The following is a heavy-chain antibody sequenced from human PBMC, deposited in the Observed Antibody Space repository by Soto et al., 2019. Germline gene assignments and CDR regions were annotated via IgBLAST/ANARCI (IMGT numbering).Heavy chain of an antibody. CDR2: TYYSGST. D-gene: IGHD2-2*01. Sequence: PSETLSLTCTVSGGSISSGGYYWSWIRQHPGKGLEWIGYTYYSGSTYYNPSLKSRVTISVDTSKNQFSLKLSSVTAADTAVYYCARGDPQDIVVVPATFDPWGQGISVTVSS. V-gene: IGHV4-31*03. CDR1: GGSISSGGYY. CDR3: ARGDPQDIVVVPATFDP. J-gene: IGHJ5*02.